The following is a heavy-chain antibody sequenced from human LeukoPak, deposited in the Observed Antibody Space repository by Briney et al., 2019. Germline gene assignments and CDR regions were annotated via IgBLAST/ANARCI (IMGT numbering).Heavy chain of an antibody. CDR1: GYSFTSYW. J-gene: IGHJ4*02. V-gene: IGHV5-51*01. CDR3: ARLSGRDGYNPLDY. CDR2: IYPGDSDT. D-gene: IGHD5-24*01. Sequence: GESLKISCKGSGYSFTSYWIGWVRQLPGKDLEGMGIIYPGDSDTRYSPPFQGQVTISAKKSISNAYLQWSSLKASDTAMYYCARLSGRDGYNPLDYWGQGTLVTVSS.